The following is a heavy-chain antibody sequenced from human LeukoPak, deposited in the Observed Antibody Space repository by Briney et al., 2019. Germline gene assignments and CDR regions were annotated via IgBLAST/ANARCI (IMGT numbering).Heavy chain of an antibody. CDR3: ARDLGQYYDTSDNWFDP. CDR1: GFPFSSYK. Sequence: GGSLRLPCAPSGFPFSSYKMNWVRQAPGKGLGWVSFISSSCGYIYYADSVKGRFTISRDNAKNSLYLLMNSLRAEDTAVYYCARDLGQYYDTSDNWFDPWGQGTLVTVSS. CDR2: ISSSCGYI. D-gene: IGHD3-22*01. V-gene: IGHV3-21*01. J-gene: IGHJ5*02.